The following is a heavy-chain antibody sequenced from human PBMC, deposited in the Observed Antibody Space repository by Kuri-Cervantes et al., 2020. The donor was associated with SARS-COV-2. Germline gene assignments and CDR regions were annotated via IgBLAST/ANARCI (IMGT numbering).Heavy chain of an antibody. D-gene: IGHD3-10*01. J-gene: IGHJ3*02. CDR3: ARSPRVQVVIIQGYAFDI. Sequence: LRLSCTVSGVSISSGGYYWSWIRQHPGKGLGWIGYIYYSGNTYYNPSLKSRVTISVDTSKNQFSLKLSSVTAADTAVYYCARSPRVQVVIIQGYAFDIWGQGTMVTVSS. CDR2: IYYSGNT. V-gene: IGHV4-31*03. CDR1: GVSISSGGYY.